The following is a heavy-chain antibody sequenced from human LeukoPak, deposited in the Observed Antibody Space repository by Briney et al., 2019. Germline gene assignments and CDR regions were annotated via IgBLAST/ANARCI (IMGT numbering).Heavy chain of an antibody. CDR3: ARGDGPPTFGYYCYGMDV. Sequence: SQTLSLTCAISGDSVSSNNAAWNWIRQSPSRGLEWLGRTYYRSKWYNDYAVSVKSRITINPDTSKNQFSLQLNSVTPEDTAVYYCARGDGPPTFGYYCYGMDVWGQGTTVTVSS. CDR1: GDSVSSNNAA. CDR2: TYYRSKWYN. V-gene: IGHV6-1*01. J-gene: IGHJ6*02. D-gene: IGHD5-24*01.